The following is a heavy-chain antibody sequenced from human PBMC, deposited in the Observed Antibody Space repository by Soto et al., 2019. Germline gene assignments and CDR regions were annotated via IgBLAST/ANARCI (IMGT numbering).Heavy chain of an antibody. D-gene: IGHD2-21*02. CDR3: ARERAYCGGDCSGSTDDLFDY. CDR1: GYTFTSYG. V-gene: IGHV1-18*04. J-gene: IGHJ4*02. Sequence: QVQLVQSGAEVKKPGASVKVSCKASGYTFTSYGISWVRQAPGQGLEWMGWISAYNGNTNYAQKLQGRVTMTTDTSTSTAYMELRSLRSDDTAVYYCARERAYCGGDCSGSTDDLFDYWGQGTLVTVSS. CDR2: ISAYNGNT.